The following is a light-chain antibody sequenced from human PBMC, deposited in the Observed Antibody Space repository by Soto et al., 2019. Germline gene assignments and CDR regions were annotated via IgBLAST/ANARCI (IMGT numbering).Light chain of an antibody. CDR2: EVN. CDR1: SSDVGGYNY. V-gene: IGLV2-8*01. CDR3: SSYAGGNTPYV. J-gene: IGLJ1*01. Sequence: QSVLTQPPSASGSPGQSVTISCTGTSSDVGGYNYVSWYQQHPGKAPKLMIYEVNKRPSGVPDRFSGSKSGNTASLTVSGLQAEDEADYYCSSYAGGNTPYVFGSGTKLTVL.